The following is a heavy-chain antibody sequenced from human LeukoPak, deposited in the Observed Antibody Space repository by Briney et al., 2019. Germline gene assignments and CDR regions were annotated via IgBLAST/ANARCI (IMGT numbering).Heavy chain of an antibody. CDR3: ARQPTVNRGAVASNFDY. CDR2: VYYAGNT. CDR1: GALFSSTIHY. Sequence: SETLSLTCTVSGALFSSTIHYWAWIRQPAGKGLEWIGSVYYAGNTYYNASFQNRVTISMDTSKDQFSLRLSTMSATDTAVYFCARQPTVNRGAVASNFDYWGQGTLVTVSS. D-gene: IGHD6-19*01. V-gene: IGHV4-39*01. J-gene: IGHJ4*02.